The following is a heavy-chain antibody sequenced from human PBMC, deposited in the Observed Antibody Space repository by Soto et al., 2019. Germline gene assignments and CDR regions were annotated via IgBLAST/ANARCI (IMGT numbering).Heavy chain of an antibody. CDR1: GFTFSNAW. CDR2: IKSKTDGGTT. Sequence: GGSLRLSCAASGFTFSNAWMNWVRQAPGKGLEWVGRIKSKTDGGTTDYAAPVKGRFTISRDDSKNTLYLQMNSLKTEYTAVYYCTTILTSYDILTGYASGYYYYGMDVWGQGTTVTVSS. CDR3: TTILTSYDILTGYASGYYYYGMDV. J-gene: IGHJ6*02. D-gene: IGHD3-9*01. V-gene: IGHV3-15*07.